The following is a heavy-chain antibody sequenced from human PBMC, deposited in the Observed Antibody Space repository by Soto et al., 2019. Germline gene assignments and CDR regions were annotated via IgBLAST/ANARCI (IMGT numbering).Heavy chain of an antibody. CDR1: GGSITDFF. Sequence: QVQLQESGPGLVKPSETVSLTCTVSGGSITDFFWSWIRQAPGKGLEWIGYIYYTGSTNYNPSLESRVTISVDPSKTQLSLNLRSVNTADTAVYYCARLGGVAARTFDYWGQGTLVTVSS. CDR2: IYYTGST. D-gene: IGHD6-6*01. CDR3: ARLGGVAARTFDY. V-gene: IGHV4-59*01. J-gene: IGHJ4*02.